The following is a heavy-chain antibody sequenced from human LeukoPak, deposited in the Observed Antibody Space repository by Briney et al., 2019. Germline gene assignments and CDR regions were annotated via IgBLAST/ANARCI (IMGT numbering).Heavy chain of an antibody. CDR2: IYYSGST. CDR3: ANSANYGGNSGYFDY. CDR1: GGSLSSSSYY. J-gene: IGHJ4*02. V-gene: IGHV4-39*01. Sequence: SETLSLTCTVSGGSLSSSSYYWGWIRQPPGKGLGWIGSIYYSGSTYYNPSLKSRVSISVDTSKNQFSLKLSSVTAADTAVYYCANSANYGGNSGYFDYWGQGTLVTVSS. D-gene: IGHD4-23*01.